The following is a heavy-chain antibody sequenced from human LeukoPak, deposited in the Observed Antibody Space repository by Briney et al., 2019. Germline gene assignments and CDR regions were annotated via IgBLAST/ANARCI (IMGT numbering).Heavy chain of an antibody. CDR2: ISGSGGST. CDR1: GFTFSTSA. D-gene: IGHD1-26*01. V-gene: IGHV3-23*01. CDR3: ARGGSPPEALGDAFDI. Sequence: GGSLRLSCAASGFTFSTSAMSWVRQAPGKGLEWVSAISGSGGSTFYADSVQGRFTISRDNAKNTLYLQLNSLRAGDTAEYYCARGGSPPEALGDAFDIWGQGTMVTVSS. J-gene: IGHJ3*02.